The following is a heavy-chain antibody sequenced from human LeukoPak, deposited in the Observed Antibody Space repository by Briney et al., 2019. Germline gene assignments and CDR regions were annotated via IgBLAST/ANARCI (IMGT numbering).Heavy chain of an antibody. V-gene: IGHV3-30-3*01. J-gene: IGHJ4*02. Sequence: SLRLSCAASGFTFSSYAMHWVRQAPGKGLEWVAVISYDGSNKYYADSVKGRFTISRDNAKNSLYLQMNSLRAEDTAVYYCARESGYSYGYGVDYWGQGTLATVSS. CDR1: GFTFSSYA. CDR3: ARESGYSYGYGVDY. CDR2: ISYDGSNK. D-gene: IGHD5-18*01.